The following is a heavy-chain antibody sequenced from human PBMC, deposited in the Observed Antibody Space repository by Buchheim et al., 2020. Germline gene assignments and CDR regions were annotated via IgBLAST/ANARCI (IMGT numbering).Heavy chain of an antibody. CDR1: GYTFTDFY. CDR3: ARLRLGAFDI. CDR2: INPSGGGT. D-gene: IGHD4-11*01. Sequence: QVQLVQSGAEVMKPGASVKVSCKASGYTFTDFYLHWVRQAPGHGLEWMGWINPSGGGTNYVQKFQGWVTMTRDTSISTAYMELSGLKSDDTAVYYCARLRLGAFDIWGQGT. J-gene: IGHJ3*02. V-gene: IGHV1-2*04.